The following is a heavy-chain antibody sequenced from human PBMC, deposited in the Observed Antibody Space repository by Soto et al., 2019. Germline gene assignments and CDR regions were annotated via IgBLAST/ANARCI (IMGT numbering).Heavy chain of an antibody. V-gene: IGHV4-34*01. Sequence: PSETLSLTCAVYGGSVSGYYWSWIRQPPGKGLEWIGEINHSGSTNYNPSLKSRVTISVDTSKNQFSLKLSSVTAADTAVYYCARVRLLRYFDWLLYHYFGNWGQGTLVTVSS. CDR3: ARVRLLRYFDWLLYHYFGN. J-gene: IGHJ4*01. CDR1: GGSVSGYY. CDR2: INHSGST. D-gene: IGHD3-9*01.